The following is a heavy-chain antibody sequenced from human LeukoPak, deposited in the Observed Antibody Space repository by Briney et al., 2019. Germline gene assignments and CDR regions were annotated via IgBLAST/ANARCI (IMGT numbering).Heavy chain of an antibody. CDR3: AKRGVVIRVILVGFHKEAYYFDS. V-gene: IGHV3-23*01. J-gene: IGHJ4*02. CDR2: FCGSGGST. D-gene: IGHD2-21*01. CDR1: GITLSNYG. Sequence: PGGSLRLSCVVSGITLSNYGMSWVRQARGKGLEWVAGFCGSGGSTTYADSVKGRFTITRDNPKNTLYLKMNSLRAEDTAVYFCAKRGVVIRVILVGFHKEAYYFDSWGQGALVTVSS.